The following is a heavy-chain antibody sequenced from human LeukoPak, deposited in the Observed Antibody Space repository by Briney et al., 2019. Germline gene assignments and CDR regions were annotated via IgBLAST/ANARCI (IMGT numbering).Heavy chain of an antibody. Sequence: GGSLRLSCAASGFTFDDYAMHWVWQAPGKGLEWVSGISWNSGSIGYADSVKGRFTISRDNAKNSLYLQMNSLRAEDTALYYCATSSGWQKLEYYFDYWGQGTLVTVSS. D-gene: IGHD6-19*01. CDR2: ISWNSGSI. V-gene: IGHV3-9*01. CDR1: GFTFDDYA. J-gene: IGHJ4*02. CDR3: ATSSGWQKLEYYFDY.